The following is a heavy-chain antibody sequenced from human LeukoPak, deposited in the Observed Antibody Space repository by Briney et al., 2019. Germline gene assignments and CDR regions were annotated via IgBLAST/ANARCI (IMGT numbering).Heavy chain of an antibody. D-gene: IGHD6-19*01. V-gene: IGHV4-59*01. CDR2: IYYSGST. J-gene: IGHJ4*02. CDR3: ARSDIAVAGEIDY. Sequence: SETLSLTCAVYGGSFSGYYWSWIRQPPGKGLEWIGYIYYSGSTNYNPSLKSRVTISVDTSKNQFSLKLSSVTAADTAVYYCARSDIAVAGEIDYWGQGTLVTVSS. CDR1: GGSFSGYY.